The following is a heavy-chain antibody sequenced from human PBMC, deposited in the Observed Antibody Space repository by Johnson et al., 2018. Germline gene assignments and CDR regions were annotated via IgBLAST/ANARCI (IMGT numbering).Heavy chain of an antibody. J-gene: IGHJ3*02. CDR3: SKLPTSSSDDAFDI. CDR2: ISYDGSNK. CDR1: GFIFSSYG. Sequence: QVQLVESGGGVVQPGRSLRLSCAASGFIFSSYGMHWVRQAPGKGLEWVAVISYDGSNKYYADSVKGRFTISRDNSKNTLYLQMNSLRAEDTAVYYCSKLPTSSSDDAFDIWGQGTMVTVSS. D-gene: IGHD6-19*01. V-gene: IGHV3-30*18.